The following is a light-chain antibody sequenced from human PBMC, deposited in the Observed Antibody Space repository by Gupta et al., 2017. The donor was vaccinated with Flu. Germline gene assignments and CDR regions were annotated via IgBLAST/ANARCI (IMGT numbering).Light chain of an antibody. CDR2: GAS. V-gene: IGKV4-1*01. Sequence: SLGERATINYKSSQSVLYSSNNNNYLAWYQQKQGQPPKLLIYGASTRESGVPDRFSGSGSGTDFTLTISSLQAEDVAVYYCQQYYTSPYSFGQGTKLEIK. J-gene: IGKJ2*01. CDR1: QSVLYSSNNNNY. CDR3: QQYYTSPYS.